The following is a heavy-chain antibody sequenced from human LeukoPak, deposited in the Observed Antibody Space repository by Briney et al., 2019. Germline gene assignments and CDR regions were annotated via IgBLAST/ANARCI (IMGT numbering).Heavy chain of an antibody. V-gene: IGHV4-30-4*08. CDR3: AREYRGDGSYGMYYYGMDV. Sequence: LRLSCAASGFTFSDYYMSWIRQPPGKGLEWIGYIYYSGSTYYNPSLKSRVTISVDTSKNQFSLKLSSVTAADTAVYYCAREYRGDGSYGMYYYGMDVWGQGTTVTVSS. D-gene: IGHD1-26*01. CDR2: IYYSGST. J-gene: IGHJ6*02. CDR1: GFTFSDYY.